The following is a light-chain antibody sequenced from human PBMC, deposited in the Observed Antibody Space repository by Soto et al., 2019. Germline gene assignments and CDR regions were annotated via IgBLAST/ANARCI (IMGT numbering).Light chain of an antibody. CDR3: QQYGTSPIT. CDR1: QSVRSNY. V-gene: IGKV3D-20*01. J-gene: IGKJ5*01. Sequence: EIVLTQSPATLALSPGERATLSCGASQSVRSNYVAWYQQKPGLAPRLLIYDASSRATGIPDRFSGGESGTGFTLTISRLEPEDFAFYYCQQYGTSPITFGQGTRLEIK. CDR2: DAS.